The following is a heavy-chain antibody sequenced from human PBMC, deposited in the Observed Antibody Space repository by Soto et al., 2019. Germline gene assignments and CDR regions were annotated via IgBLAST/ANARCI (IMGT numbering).Heavy chain of an antibody. V-gene: IGHV3-48*02. CDR1: GFTFSSYS. Sequence: EVQLVESGGGLVKPGGSLRLSCAASGFTFSSYSMNWVRQAPGKGLEWVSYISSSSSTIYYADSVKGRFTISRDNAKNSLYLQMNSLRDEDTAVYYCARGGNVNWNPRRDFDYWGQGTLVTVSS. CDR2: ISSSSSTI. J-gene: IGHJ4*02. D-gene: IGHD1-1*01. CDR3: ARGGNVNWNPRRDFDY.